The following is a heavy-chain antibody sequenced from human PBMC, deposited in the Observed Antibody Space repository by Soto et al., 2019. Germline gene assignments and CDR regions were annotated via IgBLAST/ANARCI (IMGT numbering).Heavy chain of an antibody. Sequence: GGSLRPSCAASGFTFSSYAMSWVRQAPGKGLEWVSAISGSGGSTYYADSVKGRFTISRDNSKNTLYLQMNSLRAEDTAVYYCAKDGGVYYGSGSYYWYWGQGTLVTVSS. CDR1: GFTFSSYA. V-gene: IGHV3-23*01. CDR2: ISGSGGST. J-gene: IGHJ4*02. D-gene: IGHD3-10*01. CDR3: AKDGGVYYGSGSYYWY.